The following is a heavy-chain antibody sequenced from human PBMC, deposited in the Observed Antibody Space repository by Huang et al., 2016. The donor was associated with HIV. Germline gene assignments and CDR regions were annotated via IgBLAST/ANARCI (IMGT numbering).Heavy chain of an antibody. V-gene: IGHV3-53*02. D-gene: IGHD3-10*01. J-gene: IGHJ5*02. CDR1: GFTVSSNF. CDR3: VRGMVRGVTLNWFDP. CDR2: IYSGGST. Sequence: EVQLVETGGGLIQPGGSLRLSCAASGFTVSSNFMSWVRQAPGKGLGWGSVIYSGGSTYYADSVKGRFTISRDNSKNTLYLQMNSLRAEDTAVYYCVRGMVRGVTLNWFDPWGQGTLVTVSS.